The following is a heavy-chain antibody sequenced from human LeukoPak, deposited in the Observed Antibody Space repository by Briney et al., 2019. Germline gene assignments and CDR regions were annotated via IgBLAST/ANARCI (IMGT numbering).Heavy chain of an antibody. CDR2: ISFDGGNK. CDR3: ARGRAGIAAAGFDY. Sequence: GGSLRLSCATSGFTFSMSAMHGVRVAPGKGVDWGAVISFDGGNKFYADSVKGRFSISRDNSKSTLYLQLNSLGLEDTAVYFCARGRAGIAAAGFDYWGQGTLVTVSS. D-gene: IGHD6-13*01. CDR1: GFTFSMSA. J-gene: IGHJ4*02. V-gene: IGHV3-30-3*01.